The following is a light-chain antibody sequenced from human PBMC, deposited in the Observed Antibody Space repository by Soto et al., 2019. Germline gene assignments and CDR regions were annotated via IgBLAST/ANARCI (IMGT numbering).Light chain of an antibody. V-gene: IGKV3-11*01. J-gene: IGKJ5*01. CDR3: HRRNK. CDR2: DTS. Sequence: ELVLTQSPATLSLSPGERATLSCRASQFLSSYLAWYQQIPGQPPRLLIYDTSNRVTGIPARFSGSRSGTDFTLTISSLEPEDFAVYFCHRRNKFGQGTRLENK. CDR1: QFLSSY.